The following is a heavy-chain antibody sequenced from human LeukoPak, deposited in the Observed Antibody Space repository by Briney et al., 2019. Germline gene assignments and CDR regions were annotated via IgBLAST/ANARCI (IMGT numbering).Heavy chain of an antibody. Sequence: GGSLRFSWAASQSTFSSYARSGVRQPPGSGRGWFSVISGVGGSTVYADSVQGRFTISRDNSKTALYLKMNSPSAEDTAGYYCAKDQYSGLGRYSGGAFDFWGQGSLVTVSS. CDR1: QSTFSSYA. V-gene: IGHV3-23*01. J-gene: IGHJ4*02. D-gene: IGHD3-10*01. CDR3: AKDQYSGLGRYSGGAFDF. CDR2: ISGVGGST.